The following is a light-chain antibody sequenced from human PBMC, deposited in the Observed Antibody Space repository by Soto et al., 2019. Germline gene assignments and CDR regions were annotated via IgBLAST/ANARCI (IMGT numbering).Light chain of an antibody. Sequence: QSALTQPASVSGSPGQSITISCTGTSSDVGGYNYVSWYQQHPGKAPKLMIYAVSNRPSGVSNRFSGSKSGNTASLTISGLQAEDEADYYCSSYTSRSTPVFGGGTKLTVL. V-gene: IGLV2-14*01. CDR1: SSDVGGYNY. CDR3: SSYTSRSTPV. CDR2: AVS. J-gene: IGLJ2*01.